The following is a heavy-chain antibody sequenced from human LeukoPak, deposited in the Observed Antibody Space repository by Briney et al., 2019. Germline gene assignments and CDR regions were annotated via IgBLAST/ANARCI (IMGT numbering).Heavy chain of an antibody. J-gene: IGHJ4*02. D-gene: IGHD4-23*01. CDR1: AFTFSDYW. Sequence: PGGSLRLSCAASAFTFSDYWMTWVRQAPGKGLERVANINKDGSETYYVDSVKGRFTISRDNAKNSLYLQMNSLRAEDTAVYYCARGSRGNFDYWGQGTLVTVSS. CDR3: ARGSRGNFDY. CDR2: INKDGSET. V-gene: IGHV3-7*01.